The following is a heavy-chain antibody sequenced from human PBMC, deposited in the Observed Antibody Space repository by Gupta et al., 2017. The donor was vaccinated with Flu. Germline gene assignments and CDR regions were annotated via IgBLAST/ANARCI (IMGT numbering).Heavy chain of an antibody. J-gene: IGHJ3*02. Sequence: VRQAPGQGLEWMGIINPSGGSTSYAQKFQGRVTMTRDTSTSTVYMELSSLRSEDTAVYYCARIYGSGDAFDIWGQGTMVTVSS. D-gene: IGHD3-10*01. CDR2: INPSGGST. CDR3: ARIYGSGDAFDI. V-gene: IGHV1-46*01.